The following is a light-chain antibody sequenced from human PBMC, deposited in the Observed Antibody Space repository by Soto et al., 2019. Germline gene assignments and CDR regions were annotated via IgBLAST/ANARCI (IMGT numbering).Light chain of an antibody. CDR1: QSVNNNY. CDR2: GSS. Sequence: EIVLTQSPGTVSLSPGERATLSCRASQSVNNNYLSWYQHRPGQAPRLLIYGSSYRATGIPDRFSGSGSGTDFTLTTSRLEPEDFAVYYCQQYGSSPPITFGGGTKV. V-gene: IGKV3-20*01. J-gene: IGKJ4*01. CDR3: QQYGSSPPIT.